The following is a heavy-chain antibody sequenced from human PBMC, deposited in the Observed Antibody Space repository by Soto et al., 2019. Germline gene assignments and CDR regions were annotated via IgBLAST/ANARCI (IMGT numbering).Heavy chain of an antibody. CDR1: GGSISSGGYY. CDR2: IYYSGST. V-gene: IGHV4-31*03. Sequence: SETLSLTCTVSGGSISSGGYYWSWIRQHPGKGLEWIGYIYYSGSTYYNPSLKSRVTISVDTSKNQFSLKLSSVTAADTAVYYCARVLPYYDSSGYYQNWYFDLWGRGTRVTVSS. CDR3: ARVLPYYDSSGYYQNWYFDL. D-gene: IGHD3-22*01. J-gene: IGHJ2*01.